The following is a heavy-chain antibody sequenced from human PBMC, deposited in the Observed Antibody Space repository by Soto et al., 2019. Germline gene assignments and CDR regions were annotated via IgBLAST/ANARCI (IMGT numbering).Heavy chain of an antibody. V-gene: IGHV1-18*01. D-gene: IGHD4-17*01. CDR2: ISAYNGNT. CDR3: ARDFRSAPRSAGDLYYYYYYMDV. Sequence: GASVKVSCKASGYTFTSYGISWGRQAPGQGLEWMGWISAYNGNTNYAQKLQGRVTMTTDTSTSTAYMELRSLRSDDAAVYYCARDFRSAPRSAGDLYYYYYYMDVWGKGTTVTVSS. J-gene: IGHJ6*03. CDR1: GYTFTSYG.